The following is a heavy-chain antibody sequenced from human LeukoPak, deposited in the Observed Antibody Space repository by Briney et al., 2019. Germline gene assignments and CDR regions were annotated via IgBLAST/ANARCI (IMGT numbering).Heavy chain of an antibody. J-gene: IGHJ6*03. CDR1: GGSISSGSYY. D-gene: IGHD3-3*01. Sequence: SGTLSLTCAVSGGSISSGSYYWSWIRQPAGKGLEWIGRIYTSGSTNYNPSLKSRVTISVDTSKNQFSLKLSSVTAADTAVYYCARAGGKGDFWSGYYTWVDNPRATYYYYVDVWGKGTTVTVSS. CDR3: ARAGGKGDFWSGYYTWVDNPRATYYYYVDV. CDR2: IYTSGST. V-gene: IGHV4-61*02.